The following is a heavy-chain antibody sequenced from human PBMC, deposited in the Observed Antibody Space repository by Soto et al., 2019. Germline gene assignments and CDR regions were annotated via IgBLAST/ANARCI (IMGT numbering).Heavy chain of an antibody. V-gene: IGHV4-59*01. CDR2: IYYSGST. CDR3: ARATEPWGSFDY. Sequence: SETLSLTCTVSGGSISSYYWSWIRQPPGKGLEWIGYIYYSGSTNYNPSRKSRVTISVDTSKNQFSLKLSSVTAADTAVYYCARATEPWGSFDYWGQGTLVTVSS. D-gene: IGHD3-16*01. J-gene: IGHJ4*02. CDR1: GGSISSYY.